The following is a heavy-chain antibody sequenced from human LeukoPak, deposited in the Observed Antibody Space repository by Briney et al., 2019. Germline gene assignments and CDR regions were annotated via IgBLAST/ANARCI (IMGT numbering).Heavy chain of an antibody. J-gene: IGHJ4*02. CDR2: ISSSSNYI. CDR3: ARYSSRLYTSDY. V-gene: IGHV3-21*01. D-gene: IGHD6-13*01. CDR1: GFTFSSYT. Sequence: GGSLRLSCAASGFTFSSYTMNWVRQAPGKGLEWVSYISSSSNYIYYADSVKGRFTISRDNDKNSLYLQMNSLRAEDTAVYYCARYSSRLYTSDYWAREPWSPSPQ.